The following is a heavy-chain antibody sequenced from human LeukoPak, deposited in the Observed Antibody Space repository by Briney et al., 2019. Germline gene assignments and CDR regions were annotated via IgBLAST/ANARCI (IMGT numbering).Heavy chain of an antibody. CDR2: IYTSGSI. J-gene: IGHJ3*02. Sequence: SQTLSLTCTVSGGSISSGSYYWSWIRQPAGKGLEWIGRIYTSGSINYNPSLKSRVTISVDTSKNQFSLKLSSVTAADTAVYYCASASSGYYYVGEGAFDIWGQGTMVTVSS. D-gene: IGHD3-22*01. V-gene: IGHV4-61*02. CDR3: ASASSGYYYVGEGAFDI. CDR1: GGSISSGSYY.